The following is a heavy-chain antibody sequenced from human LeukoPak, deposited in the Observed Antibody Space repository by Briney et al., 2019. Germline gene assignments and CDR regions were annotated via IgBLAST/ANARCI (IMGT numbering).Heavy chain of an antibody. J-gene: IGHJ3*02. CDR3: ARWSFGSGSYAFDI. V-gene: IGHV4-59*08. CDR2: IYYGGTT. CDR1: SGSISSYY. D-gene: IGHD3-10*01. Sequence: SETLSLTCTFSSGSISSYYWNWVRQPPGKGLEWIGYIYYGGTTNYNPSLKSRVTMSVDTSKNQFSLKLNSVTAADTAVYYCARWSFGSGSYAFDIWGQGTMVTVSS.